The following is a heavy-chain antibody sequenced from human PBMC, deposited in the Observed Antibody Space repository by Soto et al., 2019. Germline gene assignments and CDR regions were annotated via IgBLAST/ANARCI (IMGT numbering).Heavy chain of an antibody. CDR1: GYTFTHG. Sequence: QVQVVQSGTEVKRPGASVTVSCKTSGYTFTHGINWVRRAPGQGLEWMGWISGYDGKTNYAQMFQDRVTMTTDVSTSTGYMELRSLKSDDTAVYYCVGGLGVPAAIGYWGQGTLVAVSS. V-gene: IGHV1-18*01. J-gene: IGHJ4*02. CDR3: VGGLGVPAAIGY. CDR2: ISGYDGKT. D-gene: IGHD2-2*01.